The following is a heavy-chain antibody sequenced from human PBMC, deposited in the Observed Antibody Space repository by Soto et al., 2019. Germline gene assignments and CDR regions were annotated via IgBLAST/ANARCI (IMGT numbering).Heavy chain of an antibody. Sequence: SETLSLTCAVSGYSISSGYYWGWIRQPPGKGLEWIGSIYHSGSTYYNPSLKSRVTISVGTSKNQFSLKLSSVTAADTAVYYCARYDILTGYLFGLDYWGQGTLVTVSS. CDR2: IYHSGST. V-gene: IGHV4-38-2*01. CDR3: ARYDILTGYLFGLDY. D-gene: IGHD3-9*01. J-gene: IGHJ4*02. CDR1: GYSISSGYY.